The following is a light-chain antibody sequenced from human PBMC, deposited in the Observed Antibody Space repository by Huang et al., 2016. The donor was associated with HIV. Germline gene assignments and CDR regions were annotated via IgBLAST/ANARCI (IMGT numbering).Light chain of an antibody. V-gene: IGKV3-15*01. Sequence: EILMTQSPATLSVSPGERATLFCRASQSLSNNLAWYQQKPGQPPRLLIYSTSTRATDVPARVRGSGSGTEFTLTISSPQSEDFALYYCQQCNNWPYTFGQGTKLEIK. CDR3: QQCNNWPYT. CDR2: STS. CDR1: QSLSNN. J-gene: IGKJ2*01.